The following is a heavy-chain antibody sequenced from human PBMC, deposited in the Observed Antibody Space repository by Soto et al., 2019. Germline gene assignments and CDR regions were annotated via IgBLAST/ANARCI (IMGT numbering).Heavy chain of an antibody. D-gene: IGHD2-15*01. J-gene: IGHJ5*02. Sequence: PGGSLKISRARSGFTFSDYYMSWIRQAPGKGLEWLSYISPGSRYPAYADSVKGRFTISRDNARRSLSLQMNSLTVDDTAIYYCVRGGGGGLFDPWGQGSMVTVSS. V-gene: IGHV3-11*06. CDR1: GFTFSDYY. CDR3: VRGGGGGLFDP. CDR2: ISPGSRYP.